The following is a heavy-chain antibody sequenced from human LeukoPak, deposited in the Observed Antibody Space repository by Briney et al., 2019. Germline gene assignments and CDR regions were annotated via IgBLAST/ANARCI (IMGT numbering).Heavy chain of an antibody. CDR3: AKGRNWGESGFDD. Sequence: SQTLSLTCAISGDRVSSNSAAWHWIRQSPSRGLEWLGRTYYRSKWYNDYALSVKSRITINPDTSKNQFSLQLNSVTPEDTAVYYCAKGRNWGESGFDDWGQGTLVTVSS. J-gene: IGHJ4*02. CDR1: GDRVSSNSAA. CDR2: TYYRSKWYN. D-gene: IGHD7-27*01. V-gene: IGHV6-1*01.